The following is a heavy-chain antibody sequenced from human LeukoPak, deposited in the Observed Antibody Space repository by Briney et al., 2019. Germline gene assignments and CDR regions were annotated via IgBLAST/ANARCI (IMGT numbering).Heavy chain of an antibody. CDR1: GCTFTSYR. D-gene: IGHD4-23*01. J-gene: IGHJ5*02. CDR2: ISAYTGNA. CDR3: ARVASTAVSPYNWFDP. Sequence: ASVKVSCKASGCTFTSYRIVWVRQAPGQGLEWMGWISAYTGNANYAQKLQGRVTMTTDTPTSTAYMDLRSLRSDDTAVYYCARVASTAVSPYNWFDPWGQGTLVTVSS. V-gene: IGHV1-18*01.